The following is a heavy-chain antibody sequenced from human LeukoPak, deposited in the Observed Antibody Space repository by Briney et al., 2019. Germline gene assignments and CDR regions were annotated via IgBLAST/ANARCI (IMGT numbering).Heavy chain of an antibody. CDR3: AKDPGWKYGGGWFDP. J-gene: IGHJ5*02. V-gene: IGHV3-30*02. D-gene: IGHD1-7*01. CDR2: IRYDGSNK. Sequence: GGSLRLSCAASGFTFSSYGMHWVRQAPGKGLEWVAFIRYDGSNKYYADSVKGRFTISRDNSKNTLYLQMNSLRAEDTAVYYCAKDPGWKYGGGWFDPWGQGTLVTVSS. CDR1: GFTFSSYG.